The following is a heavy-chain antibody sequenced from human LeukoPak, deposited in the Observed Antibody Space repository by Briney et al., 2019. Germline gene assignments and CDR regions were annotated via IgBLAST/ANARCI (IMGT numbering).Heavy chain of an antibody. D-gene: IGHD3-22*01. Sequence: GASVKVSCKASGYTFTSYGISWVRQAPGQGLEWMGWISAYNGNTNYAQKLQGRVTMTTDTSTSTAYMELRSLRSDDTAVYYCARDQKFTMIVVVSPTLDHQNDAFDIWGQGTMVTVSS. CDR1: GYTFTSYG. J-gene: IGHJ3*02. CDR2: ISAYNGNT. CDR3: ARDQKFTMIVVVSPTLDHQNDAFDI. V-gene: IGHV1-18*01.